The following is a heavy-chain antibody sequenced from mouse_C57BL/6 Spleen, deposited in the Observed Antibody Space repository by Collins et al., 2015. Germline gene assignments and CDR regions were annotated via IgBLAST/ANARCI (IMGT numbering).Heavy chain of an antibody. J-gene: IGHJ2*01. CDR3: ARSLYYASDFDY. Sequence: QVQLQQSGAELVRPGTSVKISCKASGYTFTNYWLGWVKQRPGHGLEWIGDIYPGGGYTNYNEKFKGKATLTADTSSSTAYMQLSSLTSEDSAVYFCARSLYYASDFDYWGQGTTLTVSS. D-gene: IGHD2-1*01. V-gene: IGHV1-63*02. CDR1: GYTFTNYW. CDR2: IYPGGGYT.